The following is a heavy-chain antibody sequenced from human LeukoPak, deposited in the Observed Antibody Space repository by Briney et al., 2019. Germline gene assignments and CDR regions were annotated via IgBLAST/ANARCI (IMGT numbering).Heavy chain of an antibody. CDR3: ARGPWGITMHSRFDP. D-gene: IGHD3-10*01. CDR1: GGSVSSGSYY. J-gene: IGHJ5*02. Sequence: PSETLSLTCTASGGSVSSGSYYWSWIRQPPGKGLEWIGYIYYSGSTNYNPSLKSRVTISVDTSKNQFSLKLSSVTAADTAVYYCARGPWGITMHSRFDPWGQGTLVTVSS. CDR2: IYYSGST. V-gene: IGHV4-61*01.